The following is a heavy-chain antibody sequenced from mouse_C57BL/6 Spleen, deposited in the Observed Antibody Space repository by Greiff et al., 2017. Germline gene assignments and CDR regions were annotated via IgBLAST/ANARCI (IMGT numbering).Heavy chain of an antibody. CDR2: INPSSGYT. D-gene: IGHD2-5*01. J-gene: IGHJ1*03. V-gene: IGHV1-7*01. CDR1: GYTFTSYW. CDR3: ARDYSTHWYFDV. Sequence: VKLMESGAELAKPGASVKLSCKASGYTFTSYWMHWVKQRPGQGLEWIGYINPSSGYTKYNQKFKDKATLTADKSSRTAYMQLSSLTYEDSAVYYCARDYSTHWYFDVWGTGTTVTVSS.